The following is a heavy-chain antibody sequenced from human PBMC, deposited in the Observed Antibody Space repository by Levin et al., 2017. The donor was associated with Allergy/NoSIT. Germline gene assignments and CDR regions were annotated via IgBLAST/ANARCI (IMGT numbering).Heavy chain of an antibody. CDR1: GFTFSSYS. CDR3: ARFVGSGSFHSDY. J-gene: IGHJ4*02. V-gene: IGHV3-21*01. CDR2: ITSSSSYI. Sequence: GGSLRLSCAASGFTFSSYSMNWVRQAPGKGLEWVSSITSSSSYIYYADSVKGRFTISRDNAKNSLYLQMNSLRAEDTAVYYCARFVGSGSFHSDYWGQGTLVTVSS. D-gene: IGHD1-26*01.